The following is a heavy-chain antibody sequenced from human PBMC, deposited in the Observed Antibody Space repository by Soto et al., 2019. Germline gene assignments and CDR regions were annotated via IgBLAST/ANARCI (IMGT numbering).Heavy chain of an antibody. CDR2: IRSKAYGGTT. CDR1: GFTFGDYA. CDR3: SRVAGHCFCCYPASSYYYMHS. D-gene: IGHD2-15*01. Sequence: KPGGSLRLSCTASGFTFGDYAMSWFRQAPGKGLEWVGFIRSKAYGGTTEYAASVKGRFTISRDDSKSIAYLQMNSLKTEDTAVYYCSRVAGHCFCCYPASSYYYMHSLGKGTTVTV. J-gene: IGHJ6*03. V-gene: IGHV3-49*05.